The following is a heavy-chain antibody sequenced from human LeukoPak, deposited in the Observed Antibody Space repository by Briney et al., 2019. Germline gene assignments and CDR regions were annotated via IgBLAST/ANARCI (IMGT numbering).Heavy chain of an antibody. CDR1: GGPISSGGYY. CDR2: IYTSGST. Sequence: TSETLSLTCTVSGGPISSGGYYWSWIRQPAGKGLEWIGRIYTSGSTNYNPSLKSRVTISVDTSKNQFSLKLSSVTAADTAVYYCARSYYYDSSGYLHAFDIWGQGTMVTVSS. J-gene: IGHJ3*02. CDR3: ARSYYYDSSGYLHAFDI. D-gene: IGHD3-22*01. V-gene: IGHV4-61*02.